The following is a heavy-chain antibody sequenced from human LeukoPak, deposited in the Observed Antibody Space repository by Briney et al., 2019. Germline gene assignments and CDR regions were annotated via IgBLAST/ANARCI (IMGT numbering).Heavy chain of an antibody. CDR2: IYYSGTT. Sequence: PETLSLTCTVSAGSISSSTYYWGWVRQPPGEGLEWIGSIYYSGTTYYNPSLKSRVTISVDTSKNQFSLKLSSVTAADTAVYYCARRGRHSQFDYWGQGTLVTVSS. J-gene: IGHJ4*02. V-gene: IGHV4-39*01. CDR3: ARRGRHSQFDY. D-gene: IGHD2-15*01. CDR1: AGSISSSTYY.